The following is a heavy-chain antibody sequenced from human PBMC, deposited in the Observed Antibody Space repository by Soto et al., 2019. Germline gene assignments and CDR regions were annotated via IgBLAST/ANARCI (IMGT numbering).Heavy chain of an antibody. V-gene: IGHV3-23*01. Sequence: PGGSLRLSCAASGFTFSSYAMSWVRQAPGKGLEWVSAISGSGGSTYYADSVKGRFTISRDNSKNTLYLQMNSLRAEDTAVYYCPTLPPGYRFYYYYYMDVCGKGTTVTVSS. D-gene: IGHD6-25*01. CDR2: ISGSGGST. J-gene: IGHJ6*03. CDR1: GFTFSSYA. CDR3: PTLPPGYRFYYYYYMDV.